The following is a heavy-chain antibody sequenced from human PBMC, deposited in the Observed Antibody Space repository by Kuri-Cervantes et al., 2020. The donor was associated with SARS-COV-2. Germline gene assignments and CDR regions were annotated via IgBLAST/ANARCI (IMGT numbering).Heavy chain of an antibody. CDR3: TRDDFWSGYYYY. V-gene: IGHV3-49*03. D-gene: IGHD3-3*01. Sequence: GESLKISCAASGFIFNDYCMGWIRQAPGKGLEWVGFIRSKAYGGTTEYAASVKGRFTISRDDSKSIAYLQMNSLKTEDTAVYYCTRDDFWSGYYYYWGQGTLVTVSS. J-gene: IGHJ4*02. CDR2: IRSKAYGGTT. CDR1: GFIFNDYC.